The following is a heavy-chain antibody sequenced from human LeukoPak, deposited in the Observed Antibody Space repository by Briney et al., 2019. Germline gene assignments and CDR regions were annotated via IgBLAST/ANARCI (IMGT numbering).Heavy chain of an antibody. CDR1: GGSISSGGYY. J-gene: IGHJ4*02. CDR3: ARINSSGWYFDY. V-gene: IGHV4-31*03. D-gene: IGHD6-19*01. CDR2: IYHSGST. Sequence: PSETLSLTCTVSGGSISSGGYYWSWIRQHPGKGLEWIGYIYHSGSTYYNPSLKSRVTISVDTSKNQFSLKLSSVTAADTAVYYCARINSSGWYFDYWGQGTLVTVSS.